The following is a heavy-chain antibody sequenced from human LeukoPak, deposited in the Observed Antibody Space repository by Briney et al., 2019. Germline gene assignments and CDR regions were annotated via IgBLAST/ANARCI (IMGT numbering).Heavy chain of an antibody. CDR3: AKLGILTGHYYFDY. Sequence: GGSLRLSCAASGFTFSNYAMSWVRQAPGKGLEWVSVISGSGGSTYYADSVKGRFTISRDNSKNTLYLQMNSLRAEDTAVYYCAKLGILTGHYYFDYWGQGTLLTASS. D-gene: IGHD3-9*01. V-gene: IGHV3-23*01. CDR2: ISGSGGST. J-gene: IGHJ4*02. CDR1: GFTFSNYA.